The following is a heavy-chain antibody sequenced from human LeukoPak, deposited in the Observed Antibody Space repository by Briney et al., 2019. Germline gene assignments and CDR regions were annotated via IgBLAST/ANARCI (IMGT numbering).Heavy chain of an antibody. CDR2: ISSSSSYI. D-gene: IGHD2-2*02. CDR1: GFTFSSYS. J-gene: IGHJ6*03. CDR3: ARDADIVVVPAAIKGGYYYYYMDV. V-gene: IGHV3-21*04. Sequence: GGSLRLSCAASGFTFSSYSTNWVRQAPGKGLEWVSSISSSSSYIYYADSVKGRFTISRDNAKNSLYLQMNSLRAEDTAVYYCARDADIVVVPAAIKGGYYYYYMDVWGKGTTVTVSS.